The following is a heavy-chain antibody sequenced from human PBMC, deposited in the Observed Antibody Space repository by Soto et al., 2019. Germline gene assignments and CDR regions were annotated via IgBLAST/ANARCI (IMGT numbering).Heavy chain of an antibody. V-gene: IGHV4-30-4*01. CDR2: IYYSGST. CDR3: ARDRGRYGGNSDTFDY. J-gene: IGHJ4*02. CDR1: CGSISSGDYY. D-gene: IGHD2-21*02. Sequence: QVQLQESGPGLVKPSQTLSLTCTVSCGSISSGDYYWSCIRQPPGKCLEWIGYIYYSGSTYYNPSLKSRITISVDTSKNQFSLKLSCVTAADTGVYYCARDRGRYGGNSDTFDYWGQGTLVTVSS.